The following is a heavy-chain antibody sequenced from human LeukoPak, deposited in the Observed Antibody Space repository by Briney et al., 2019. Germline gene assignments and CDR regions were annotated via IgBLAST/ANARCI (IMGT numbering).Heavy chain of an antibody. CDR1: GGSISSSSYY. V-gene: IGHV4-39*07. D-gene: IGHD5-12*01. Sequence: PSETLSLTCTVSGGSISSSSYYWGWIRQPPGKGLEWIGSIYYSGSTYYNPSLKSRVTISVDTSKNQFSLKLSSVTAADTAVYYCARVIRGRGYSGYLDYWGQGTLVTVSS. J-gene: IGHJ4*02. CDR2: IYYSGST. CDR3: ARVIRGRGYSGYLDY.